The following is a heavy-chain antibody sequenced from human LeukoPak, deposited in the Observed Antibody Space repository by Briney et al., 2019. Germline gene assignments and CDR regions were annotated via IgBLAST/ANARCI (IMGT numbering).Heavy chain of an antibody. D-gene: IGHD3-22*01. Sequence: PSETLSLTCALSGGSLSGYYWSWIRQFPGKGLEWIAYMSYIGSTNYNPSLRSRVTISIDTSKNQLSLTLTSVTAADTAVYYCASWSTSSYYVTRVDHWSQGTLVTVSS. CDR3: ASWSTSSYYVTRVDH. CDR1: GGSLSGYY. J-gene: IGHJ4*02. CDR2: MSYIGST. V-gene: IGHV4-59*12.